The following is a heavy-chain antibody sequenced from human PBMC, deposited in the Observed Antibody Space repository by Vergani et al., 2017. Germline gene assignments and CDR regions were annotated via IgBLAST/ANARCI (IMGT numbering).Heavy chain of an antibody. CDR2: ISWNSNSI. V-gene: IGHV3-9*02. Sequence: EVQLEESGGGLVLPGRSLRLSCVASGFTSAGYAMHWVRQAPGKGLEWVSGISWNSNSIGYADSVKGRFTISRDNAKNSLYLQMNSLRAEDTALYYFAKDLGTSSRSGWFDPWGQGPLFTFSS. CDR1: GFTSAGYA. CDR3: AKDLGTSSRSGWFDP. D-gene: IGHD6-6*01. J-gene: IGHJ5*02.